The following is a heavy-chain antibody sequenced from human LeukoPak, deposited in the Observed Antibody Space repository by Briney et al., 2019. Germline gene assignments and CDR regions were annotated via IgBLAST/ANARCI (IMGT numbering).Heavy chain of an antibody. CDR1: GFTFSSYA. Sequence: GGSLRLSCAASGFTFSSYAMSWVRQAPGKGLEWVSAISGSGGSTYYADSVKGRFTISRDNSKNTLYLQMNSLRAEDTAVYYCAKSAYTGSGSGWNPFDYWGQGTLVTVSS. V-gene: IGHV3-23*01. J-gene: IGHJ4*02. CDR2: ISGSGGST. CDR3: AKSAYTGSGSGWNPFDY. D-gene: IGHD6-19*01.